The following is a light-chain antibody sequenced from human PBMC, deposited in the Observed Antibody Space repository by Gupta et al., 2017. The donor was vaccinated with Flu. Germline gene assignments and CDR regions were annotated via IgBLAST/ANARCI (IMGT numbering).Light chain of an antibody. V-gene: IGLV5-45*02. CDR3: MIWHSSAWV. CDR1: SCSNVGTYR. J-gene: IGLJ3*02. CDR2: YKSDSDK. Sequence: QAVLTQPSSLSASPGASASLTCTLRSCSNVGTYRIYWYQQKPGSPPQYLLRYKSDSDKQQGSGVPSRFSGSKDASANAGILLISGLQSEDEADYYCMIWHSSAWVFGGGTKLTVL.